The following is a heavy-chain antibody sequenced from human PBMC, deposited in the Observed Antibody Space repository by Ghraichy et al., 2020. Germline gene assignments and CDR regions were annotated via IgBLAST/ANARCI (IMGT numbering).Heavy chain of an antibody. CDR1: GFIFDSYA. V-gene: IGHV3-23*01. CDR2: VSGSGDKT. CDR3: AKSLGGDRFYYYYFGLKS. J-gene: IGHJ6*02. Sequence: GGSLRLSCAASGFIFDSYAMSWVRQAPGKGLEWVSTVSGSGDKTYYADSVKGRFTISRDNSKNTVYLQMSRLRVDDTATYYCAKSLGGDRFYYYYFGLKSGAKVSRSPSP. D-gene: IGHD2-21*02.